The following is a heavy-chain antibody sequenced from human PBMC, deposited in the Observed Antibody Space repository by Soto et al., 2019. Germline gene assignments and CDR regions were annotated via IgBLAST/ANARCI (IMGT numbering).Heavy chain of an antibody. Sequence: SETLSLTCTVSGGSISSYYWSWIRQPPGKGLEWIGYIYYSGSTNYNPSLKSRVTISVDTSKNQFSLKLSSVTAADTAVYYCARDPSNSSGYLDAFDIWGQGTMVT. CDR2: IYYSGST. CDR3: ARDPSNSSGYLDAFDI. J-gene: IGHJ3*02. CDR1: GGSISSYY. D-gene: IGHD3-22*01. V-gene: IGHV4-59*01.